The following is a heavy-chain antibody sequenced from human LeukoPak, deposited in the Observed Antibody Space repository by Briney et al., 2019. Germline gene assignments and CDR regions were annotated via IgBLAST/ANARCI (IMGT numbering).Heavy chain of an antibody. J-gene: IGHJ5*02. CDR3: ARRIAAAGGWFDP. V-gene: IGHV4-39*01. CDR2: IYYSGST. D-gene: IGHD6-13*01. CDR1: GGSVSSSSSY. Sequence: SETLSLTCTVSGGSVSSSSSYWGWIRQPPGKGLEWIGTIYYSGSTYYNPSLQSRVTLSVDTSKNRFSLKLNSVTAADTAVYYCARRIAAAGGWFDPWGQGTLVTVSS.